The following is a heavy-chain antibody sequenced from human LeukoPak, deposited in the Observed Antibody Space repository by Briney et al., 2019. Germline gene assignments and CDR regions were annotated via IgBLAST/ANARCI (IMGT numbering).Heavy chain of an antibody. D-gene: IGHD1-1*01. Sequence: SGTLSLICTVSGYSISSGHYWGWIRLPPGKGLEWIGSIYHNGTTYYSPSLKSRVTISVDTSKNQFSLKLSSLTAADTAVYYCARGNDYWGQGTLVTVSS. CDR3: ARGNDY. J-gene: IGHJ4*02. CDR2: IYHNGTT. CDR1: GYSISSGHY. V-gene: IGHV4-38-2*02.